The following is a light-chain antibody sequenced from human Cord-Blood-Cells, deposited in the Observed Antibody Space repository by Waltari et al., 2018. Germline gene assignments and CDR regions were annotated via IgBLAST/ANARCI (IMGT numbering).Light chain of an antibody. V-gene: IGLV2-14*01. J-gene: IGLJ3*02. CDR1: SSDVGGYNY. CDR2: DVS. CDR3: SSYSSSSALV. Sequence: QSALTQPASVSGSPGQSITIACTGTSSDVGGYNYVSWYQQHPGKAPTLMFYDVSNRPSGVSNRFSGSESGNTASLTISGVQAEDKAEYYCSSYSSSSALVFGGGTKLTVL.